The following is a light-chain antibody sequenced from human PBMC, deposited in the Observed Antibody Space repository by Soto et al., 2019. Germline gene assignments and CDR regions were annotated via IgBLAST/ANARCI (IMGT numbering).Light chain of an antibody. Sequence: EIVLTQSPGTLSLSPGERATLPCRASQSVSSSYLAWYQQKPGQAPRLLIYGTSSRATAIPDRFSGSGSGTDFTLTISRLEPEDFAVYYCQQFGSSSWTLGQGTKVDIK. CDR2: GTS. CDR1: QSVSSSY. V-gene: IGKV3-20*01. J-gene: IGKJ1*01. CDR3: QQFGSSSWT.